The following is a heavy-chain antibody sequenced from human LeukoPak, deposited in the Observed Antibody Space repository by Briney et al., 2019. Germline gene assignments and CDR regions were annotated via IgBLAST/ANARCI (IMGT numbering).Heavy chain of an antibody. D-gene: IGHD2-15*01. CDR1: GFTFSTYS. J-gene: IGHJ4*02. CDR2: ISSTSGTI. V-gene: IGHV3-48*01. CDR3: ASGYCSAGSCHNFDY. Sequence: QRGGSLRLSCAASGFTFSTYSMNWVRQAPGTGLEWVSYISSTSGTIYYADSVKGRFTISRDNAKSSLYLQMNSLRAEDTAVYYCASGYCSAGSCHNFDYWGQGTLVTVSS.